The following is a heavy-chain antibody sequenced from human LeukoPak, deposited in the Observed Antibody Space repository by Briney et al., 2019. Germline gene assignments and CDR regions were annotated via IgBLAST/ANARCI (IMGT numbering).Heavy chain of an antibody. D-gene: IGHD6-13*01. CDR1: RFTFSSYA. J-gene: IGHJ4*02. CDR2: ISGSGVIT. V-gene: IGHV3-23*01. CDR3: AKEGYSSTWNADFDY. Sequence: GGSLRLSCAASRFTFSSYAMSWVRQAPGKGLEWVSAISGSGVITYYADSVKGRFTMSRDNSKHTLYLQMNSLRAEDTAVYYCAKEGYSSTWNADFDYWGQGTLVIVSS.